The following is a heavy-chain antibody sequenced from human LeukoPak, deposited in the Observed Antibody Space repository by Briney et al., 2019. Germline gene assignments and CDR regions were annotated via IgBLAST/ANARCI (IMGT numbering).Heavy chain of an antibody. J-gene: IGHJ4*02. CDR2: IIPILGIA. CDR3: ARDGEQQLLSRYFDY. D-gene: IGHD6-13*01. CDR1: GGTFSSYA. V-gene: IGHV1-69*04. Sequence: ASVKVSCKASGGTFSSYAISWVRQAPGQGLEWMGRIIPILGIANYAQKFQGRVTITADKSTSTACMELSSLRSEDTAVYYCARDGEQQLLSRYFDYWGQGTLVTVSS.